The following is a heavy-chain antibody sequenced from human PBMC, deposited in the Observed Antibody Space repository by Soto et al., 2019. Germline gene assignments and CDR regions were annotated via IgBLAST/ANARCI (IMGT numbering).Heavy chain of an antibody. D-gene: IGHD3-22*01. V-gene: IGHV4-34*01. CDR2: INHSGST. Sequence: PSETLSLTCAVYGGSFSGYYWSWIRQPPGRGLEWIGEINHSGSTNYNPSLKSRVTISVDTSKNQFSLKLSSVTAADTAVYYCASLGSGYYSSFGYWGQGTLVTVS. CDR1: GGSFSGYY. CDR3: ASLGSGYYSSFGY. J-gene: IGHJ4*02.